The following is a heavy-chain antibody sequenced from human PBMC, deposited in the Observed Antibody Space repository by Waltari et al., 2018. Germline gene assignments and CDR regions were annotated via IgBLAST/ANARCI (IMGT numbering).Heavy chain of an antibody. Sequence: QVYLMESGGGVVLPGGSLRISCVASGLIFSRYDMHWVRQAPGKGLEWVALIRYDGSRKFYADSVKARFTISRDNSRDTLFLQMNSLRSPDTAIYCCATDMSTSSPPLWGRGTLVTVSS. CDR2: IRYDGSRK. CDR3: ATDMSTSSPPL. V-gene: IGHV3-30*02. J-gene: IGHJ4*02. CDR1: GLIFSRYD.